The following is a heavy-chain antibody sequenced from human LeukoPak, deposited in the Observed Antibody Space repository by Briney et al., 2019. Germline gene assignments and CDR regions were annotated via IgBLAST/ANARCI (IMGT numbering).Heavy chain of an antibody. CDR1: GYSISSGYY. D-gene: IGHD6-13*01. V-gene: IGHV4-38-2*01. J-gene: IGHJ6*03. Sequence: TLSLTCAVSGYSISSGYYWIWIRQPPGKGLEWIGSLYHSDSIYYNPSLESRVTMSVDTSKNQFSLKLSFVTAADTAVYYCARQHDSYHYYYVDVSRKGTTVTVSS. CDR2: LYHSDSI. CDR3: ARQHDSYHYYYVDV.